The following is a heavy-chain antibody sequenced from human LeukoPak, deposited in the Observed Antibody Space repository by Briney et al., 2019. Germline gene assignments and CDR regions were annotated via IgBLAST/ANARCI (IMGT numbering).Heavy chain of an antibody. CDR2: VNPEDGET. CDR3: AIAQNWKAGWFDP. J-gene: IGHJ5*02. Sequence: ASVKVSCKVSGYTLTELSIHWVRQAPGKGLEWMGGVNPEDGETIYAQKFQGRVTMTEDTPIDTTYMEVSSLGSEDTAVYFCAIAQNWKAGWFDPWGQGTLVTVSS. CDR1: GYTLTELS. V-gene: IGHV1-24*01. D-gene: IGHD1-1*01.